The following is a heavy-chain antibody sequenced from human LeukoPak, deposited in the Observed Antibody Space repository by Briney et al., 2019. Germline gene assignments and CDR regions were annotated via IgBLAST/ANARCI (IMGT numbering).Heavy chain of an antibody. CDR2: ISYDGSNK. V-gene: IGHV3-30*18. CDR1: GFTFSSYG. D-gene: IGHD3-10*01. CDR3: AKPFGGDPHYFDY. J-gene: IGHJ4*02. Sequence: GGSLGLSCAASGFTFSSYGMHWVRQAPGKGLEWVAVISYDGSNKYYADSVKGRFTISRDNSKNTLYLQMNSLRAEDTAVYYCAKPFGGDPHYFDYWGQGTLVTVSS.